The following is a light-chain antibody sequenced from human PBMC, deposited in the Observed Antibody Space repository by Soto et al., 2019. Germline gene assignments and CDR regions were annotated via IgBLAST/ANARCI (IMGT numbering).Light chain of an antibody. V-gene: IGKV3-15*01. CDR2: GAS. CDR3: QHYNNWPPLIT. Sequence: EIVMTQSPATLSVSPGERATLSCRASQSVSSNLAWYQQKPGQAPRLLIYGASTRATGIPARFSGSGSGTEFTLTISSLQSEDFAVYYCQHYNNWPPLITFGQGTRLEIK. J-gene: IGKJ5*01. CDR1: QSVSSN.